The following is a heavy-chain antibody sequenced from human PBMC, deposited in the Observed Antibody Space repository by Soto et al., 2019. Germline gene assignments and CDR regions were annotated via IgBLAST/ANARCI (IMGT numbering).Heavy chain of an antibody. V-gene: IGHV4-34*01. Sequence: PSETLSLTCAVYGGSFSGYYWSWIRQPPGKGLEWIGEINHSGSTNYNPSIKSRVTISVDKSKNQISLKLSTVTAADTALFYCARAPRGNYGYPSYFDYWGQGTLVTVSS. D-gene: IGHD3-10*01. CDR3: ARAPRGNYGYPSYFDY. CDR1: GGSFSGYY. J-gene: IGHJ4*02. CDR2: INHSGST.